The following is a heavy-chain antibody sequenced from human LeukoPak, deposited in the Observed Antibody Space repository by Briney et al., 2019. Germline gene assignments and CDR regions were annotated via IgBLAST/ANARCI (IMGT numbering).Heavy chain of an antibody. CDR2: IYYSGST. CDR1: GGSISSSSYY. J-gene: IGHJ4*02. V-gene: IGHV4-39*01. D-gene: IGHD2-21*02. CDR3: ARHDLVVTATILDY. Sequence: SETLSLTCTVSGGSISSSSYYWDWIRQPPGKGLEWIGGIYYSGSTYYNPSLKSRVTISVDTSKNQFSLKLSSVTAADTAVYYCARHDLVVTATILDYWGQGTLVTASS.